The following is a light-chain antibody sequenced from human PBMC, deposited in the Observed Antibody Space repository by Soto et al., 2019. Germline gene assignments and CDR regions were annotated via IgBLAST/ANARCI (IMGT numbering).Light chain of an antibody. J-gene: IGKJ4*01. CDR2: GAS. V-gene: IGKV3D-15*01. Sequence: EIVRSPSPATLSVYPGERAKLSCRASQSVNIYLAWYQQKPGQAPRLLIFGASYRATGIPARFSGSGSGTEFNLTISSRQSEDFSVYFCQQYDDWLRLTFGGGTKVDIK. CDR3: QQYDDWLRLT. CDR1: QSVNIY.